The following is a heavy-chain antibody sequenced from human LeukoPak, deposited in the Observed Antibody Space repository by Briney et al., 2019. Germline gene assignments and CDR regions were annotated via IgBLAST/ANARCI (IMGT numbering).Heavy chain of an antibody. CDR3: ARDQYDTWSRRGNFDY. Sequence: PGGSLRLSCVASGFTFGKYWMSWVRQAPGKGLEWVANIKLDGSEKNYVDSVKGRCTISRDNTKNSLYLQMNSLRAEDTAVFYCARDQYDTWSRRGNFDYWGQGTLVIVSS. J-gene: IGHJ4*02. CDR2: IKLDGSEK. D-gene: IGHD3-3*01. CDR1: GFTFGKYW. V-gene: IGHV3-7*03.